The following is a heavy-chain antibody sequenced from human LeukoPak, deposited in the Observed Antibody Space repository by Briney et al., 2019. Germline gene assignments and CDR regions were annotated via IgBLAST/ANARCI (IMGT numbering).Heavy chain of an antibody. Sequence: ASVKVSCKASGGTFSSYAISWVRQAPGQGLEWMGRIIPILGIANYAQKFQGRVTITADKSTSTVYMELRNLRSDDTAVYYCARDLWNFYDDSGYNRDFDSWGQGTLVTVSS. J-gene: IGHJ5*01. CDR2: IIPILGIA. V-gene: IGHV1-69*04. D-gene: IGHD3-22*01. CDR3: ARDLWNFYDDSGYNRDFDS. CDR1: GGTFSSYA.